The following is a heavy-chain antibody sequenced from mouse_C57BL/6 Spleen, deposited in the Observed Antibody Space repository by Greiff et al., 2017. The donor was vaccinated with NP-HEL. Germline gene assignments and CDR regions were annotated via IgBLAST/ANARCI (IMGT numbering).Heavy chain of an antibody. CDR2: INPNNGGT. V-gene: IGHV1-26*01. CDR1: GYTFTDYY. CDR3: ASLYDYDAGSYYAMDY. D-gene: IGHD2-4*01. J-gene: IGHJ4*01. Sequence: EVQLQQSGPELVKPGASVKISCKASGYTFTDYYMNWVKQSHGKSLEWIGDINPNNGGTSYNQKFKGKATLTVDKSSSTAYMELRSLTSEDSAVYYCASLYDYDAGSYYAMDYWGQGTSVTVSS.